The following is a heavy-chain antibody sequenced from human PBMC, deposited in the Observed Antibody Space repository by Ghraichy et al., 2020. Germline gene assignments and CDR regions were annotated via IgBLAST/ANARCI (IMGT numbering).Heavy chain of an antibody. D-gene: IGHD5-12*01. CDR3: ARDLGKRVATMFDY. CDR1: GFTFSSYW. V-gene: IGHV3-7*03. J-gene: IGHJ4*02. CDR2: IKQDGSEK. Sequence: GGSLRLSCAASGFTFSSYWMSWVRQAPGKGLEWVANIKQDGSEKYYVDSVKGRFTISRDNAKNSLYLQMNSLRAEDTAVYYCARDLGKRVATMFDYWGQGTLVTVSS.